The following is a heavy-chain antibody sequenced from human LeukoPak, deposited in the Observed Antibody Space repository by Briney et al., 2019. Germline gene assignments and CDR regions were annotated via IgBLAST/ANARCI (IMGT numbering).Heavy chain of an antibody. J-gene: IGHJ4*02. Sequence: GGSLRLSCAASGFSFKSYAMNWVRQAPGKGLEWVSSISESGDSTHYADSVKGRFTISRDNSLNTLYLQMNGLTAEDTAVYYCAKQYVTGWGRGPLVTVPS. CDR3: AKQYVTG. CDR2: ISESGDST. D-gene: IGHD1-14*01. CDR1: GFSFKSYA. V-gene: IGHV3-23*01.